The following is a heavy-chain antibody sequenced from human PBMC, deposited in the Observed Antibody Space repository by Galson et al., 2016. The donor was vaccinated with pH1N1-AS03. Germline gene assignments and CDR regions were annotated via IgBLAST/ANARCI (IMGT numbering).Heavy chain of an antibody. D-gene: IGHD4-23*01. CDR1: GFNFSTYA. J-gene: IGHJ4*02. CDR2: ISASGGDT. CDR3: VRRSPWATVGTYYFDY. V-gene: IGHV3-23*01. Sequence: SLRLSCAASGFNFSTYAMSWVRQAQGMGLEWVSSISASGGDTYYADSVKGRFTISRDNSRNTVSLQMNSLRDDDTAVYYCVRRSPWATVGTYYFDYWGQGTLVTVSS.